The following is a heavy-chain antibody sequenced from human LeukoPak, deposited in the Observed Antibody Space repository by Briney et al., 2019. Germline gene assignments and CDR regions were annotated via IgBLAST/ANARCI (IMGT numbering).Heavy chain of an antibody. J-gene: IGHJ6*02. V-gene: IGHV4-59*01. D-gene: IGHD2-2*01. CDR1: GGSISGYF. CDR2: IYYSGST. CDR3: ARHPPVPVFQNGMDV. Sequence: SETLSLTCTVSGGSISGYFWSWIRQPPGKGLEWIGHIYYSGSTTYNPSLKSRVTISVDTSKNRFSLKLSSVTAADTAVYFCARHPPVPVFQNGMDVWGQGTTVTVSS.